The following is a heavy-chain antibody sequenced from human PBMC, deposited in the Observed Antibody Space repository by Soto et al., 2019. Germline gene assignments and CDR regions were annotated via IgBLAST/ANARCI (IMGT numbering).Heavy chain of an antibody. CDR3: ATRHPTYVWGSYRTVDY. D-gene: IGHD3-16*02. CDR2: IIPIFGTA. J-gene: IGHJ4*02. V-gene: IGHV1-69*06. Sequence: QVQLVQSGAEVKKPGSSVKVSCKASGGTFSSYAISWVRPAPGQGLEWMGGIIPIFGTANYAQKFQGRVTITADKSTSTAYMELSSLRSEDTAVYYCATRHPTYVWGSYRTVDYWGQGTLVTVSS. CDR1: GGTFSSYA.